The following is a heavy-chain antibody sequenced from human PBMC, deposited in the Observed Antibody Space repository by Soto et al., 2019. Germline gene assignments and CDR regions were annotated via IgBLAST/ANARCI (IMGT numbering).Heavy chain of an antibody. Sequence: PSETLSLTCAVYGGSVNGYYWNWIRPPPGKGLEWIGEIHHTGGTHYNPSLKSRVTMSVDTSKNQFSLRLSSVTAADTAIYYCATRITVFGLLIPPFDPWGQGTQVTVSS. CDR2: IHHTGGT. CDR3: ATRITVFGLLIPPFDP. J-gene: IGHJ5*02. V-gene: IGHV4-34*01. D-gene: IGHD3-3*01. CDR1: GGSVNGYY.